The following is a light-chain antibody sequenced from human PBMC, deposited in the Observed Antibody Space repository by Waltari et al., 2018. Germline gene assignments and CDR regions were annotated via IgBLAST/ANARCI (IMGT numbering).Light chain of an antibody. Sequence: DIVMTQSPDSLAVSLGERATINCKSSPSVLSSSNNKNYLAWYQQKPGQPPKLLIYWASTRESWVPDRFSGSGSGTDFTLTISSLQAEDVAVYYCQQYYSAPITFGQGTRLDIK. CDR1: PSVLSSSNNKNY. CDR2: WAS. CDR3: QQYYSAPIT. J-gene: IGKJ5*01. V-gene: IGKV4-1*01.